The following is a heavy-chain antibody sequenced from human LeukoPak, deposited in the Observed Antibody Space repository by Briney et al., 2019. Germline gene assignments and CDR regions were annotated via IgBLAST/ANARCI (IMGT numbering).Heavy chain of an antibody. Sequence: SETLSLTCTVSGGSISSYYWSWIRQPAGKGLEWIGRIYTSGSTNYNPSLKSRVTMSVDTSKNQFSLKLSFVTAADTAVYYCARDGGIWFGELNYYYYMDVWGKGTTVTISS. D-gene: IGHD3-10*01. CDR2: IYTSGST. CDR1: GGSISSYY. J-gene: IGHJ6*03. V-gene: IGHV4-4*07. CDR3: ARDGGIWFGELNYYYYMDV.